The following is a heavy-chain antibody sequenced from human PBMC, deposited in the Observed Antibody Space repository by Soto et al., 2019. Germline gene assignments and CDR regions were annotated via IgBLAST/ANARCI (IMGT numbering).Heavy chain of an antibody. J-gene: IGHJ6*02. CDR2: MKSYAGGGTA. D-gene: IGHD6-13*01. V-gene: IGHV3-15*07. Sequence: EVQLVESGGGLVTPGGSLRLSCAGTGFPFSPAWMNWVRQAPGKGLERVVRMKSYAGGGTADYAAPVQGRFTISRDDSKNTLYLQMNSLKFEDTALYFCVWQQDFYYGKAVWGQGTTVTVSS. CDR3: VWQQDFYYGKAV. CDR1: GFPFSPAW.